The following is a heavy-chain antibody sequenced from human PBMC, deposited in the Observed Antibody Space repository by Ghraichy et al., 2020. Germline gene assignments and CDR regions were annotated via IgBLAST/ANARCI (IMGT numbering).Heavy chain of an antibody. CDR1: GFTYDDFS. CDR2: SSWDGIGT. V-gene: IGHV3-43*01. D-gene: IGHD4-17*01. CDR3: ARDSGGFKSLTVTSGWDY. Sequence: GGSLRHSCAAAGFTYDDFSMIWVRQAPGKGLEWVSLSSWDGIGTYYADSVKGRFTVTRDNSRGSLYLQMNSLRTEDTALYYCARDSGGFKSLTVTSGWDYWGQGTQVTVSS. J-gene: IGHJ4*02.